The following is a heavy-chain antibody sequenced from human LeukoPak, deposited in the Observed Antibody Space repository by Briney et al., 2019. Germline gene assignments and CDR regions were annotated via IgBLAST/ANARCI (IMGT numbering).Heavy chain of an antibody. Sequence: GGSLRLSCAASGFTFSSYAMHWVRQAPGKGLEWVSSISSNSIYVFYADSMKGRFTISRDNAKNSLSLQMNSLRAEDTAVYYCTTDLGDYWGQGTLVTVSS. CDR2: ISSNSIYV. V-gene: IGHV3-21*01. CDR1: GFTFSSYA. J-gene: IGHJ4*02. CDR3: TTDLGDY.